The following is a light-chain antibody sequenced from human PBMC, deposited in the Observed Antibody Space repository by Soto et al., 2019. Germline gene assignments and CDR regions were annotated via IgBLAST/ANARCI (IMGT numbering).Light chain of an antibody. Sequence: DIQMTQSPSSLSASVGDRVTITCRASQSVSTYLNWYYQKPGKAPKLLIYDASSLESGVPSRFSGSGSGTEFTLTISSLQPDDFATYYCQQYNSYSWTFGQGTKVDIK. J-gene: IGKJ1*01. CDR3: QQYNSYSWT. V-gene: IGKV1-5*01. CDR1: QSVSTY. CDR2: DAS.